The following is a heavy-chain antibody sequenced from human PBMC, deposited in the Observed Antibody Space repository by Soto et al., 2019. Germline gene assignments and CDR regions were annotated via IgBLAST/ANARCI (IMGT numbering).Heavy chain of an antibody. V-gene: IGHV4-59*08. D-gene: IGHD1-1*01. CDR3: ARGIRSGSMGYFDY. CDR2: IYYSGST. J-gene: IGHJ4*02. Sequence: SETLSLTCTVSGGSISSYYWSWIRQPPGKGLEWIGCIYYSGSTNYNPSLRSRVTISIDTSKNQFSLKLSSVTAADTAVYYCARGIRSGSMGYFDYWGQGTLVTVSS. CDR1: GGSISSYY.